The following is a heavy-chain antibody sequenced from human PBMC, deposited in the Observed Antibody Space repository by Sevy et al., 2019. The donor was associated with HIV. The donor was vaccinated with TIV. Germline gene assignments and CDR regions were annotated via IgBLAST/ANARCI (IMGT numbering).Heavy chain of an antibody. J-gene: IGHJ4*02. CDR2: VYHTGNT. CDR1: GDSISNNNW. D-gene: IGHD2-8*02. Sequence: PSETLSLTCAVSGDSISNNNWWSWVRQPPGKGLEWIGEVYHTGNTNYNPSLKSRVTISLDKSRNQFSLNLSSVTAADTAVYYCARDPGSCSGGVCSYYFDFWGQGTLVTVSS. V-gene: IGHV4-4*02. CDR3: ARDPGSCSGGVCSYYFDF.